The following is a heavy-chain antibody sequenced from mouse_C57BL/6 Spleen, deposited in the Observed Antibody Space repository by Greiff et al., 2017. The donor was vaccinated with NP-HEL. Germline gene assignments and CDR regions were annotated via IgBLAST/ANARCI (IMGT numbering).Heavy chain of an antibody. CDR3: ARGESWFAY. J-gene: IGHJ3*01. CDR1: GYSITSGYD. Sequence: EVQLQESGPGMVKPSQSLSLTCTVTGYSITSGYDWHWIRHFPGNKLEWMGYISYSGSTNYNPSLKSRLSITHDTSKNHFFLKLNSVTTEDTATYYCARGESWFAYWGQGTLVTVSA. CDR2: ISYSGST. V-gene: IGHV3-1*01.